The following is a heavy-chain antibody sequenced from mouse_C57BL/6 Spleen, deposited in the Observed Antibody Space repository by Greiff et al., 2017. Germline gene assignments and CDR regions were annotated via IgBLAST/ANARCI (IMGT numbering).Heavy chain of an antibody. Sequence: EVMLVESGEGLVKPGGSLKLSCAASGFTFSSYAMSWVRQTPEKRLEWVAYISSGGDYIYYADTVKGRFTISRDNARNTLYLQMSSLKSEDTAMYYCTRDGSSLYYYAMDYWGQGTSVTVSS. CDR2: ISSGGDYI. V-gene: IGHV5-9-1*02. CDR1: GFTFSSYA. CDR3: TRDGSSLYYYAMDY. J-gene: IGHJ4*01. D-gene: IGHD1-1*01.